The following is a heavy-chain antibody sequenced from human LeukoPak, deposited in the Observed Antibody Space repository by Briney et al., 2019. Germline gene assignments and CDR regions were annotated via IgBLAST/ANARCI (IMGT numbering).Heavy chain of an antibody. CDR1: GYSISSDNY. CDR3: ARAPRDSSSSNYMRRFDY. J-gene: IGHJ4*02. CDR2: IYHSGST. V-gene: IGHV4-38-2*01. Sequence: SETLSLTCAVSGYSISSDNYWVWIRQPLGQGLEWTGGIYHSGSTYYNPSLKSRVTMSVDTSKNQFSLKLSSVTAADTAAYYCARAPRDSSSSNYMRRFDYWGQGTLVTVSS. D-gene: IGHD3-22*01.